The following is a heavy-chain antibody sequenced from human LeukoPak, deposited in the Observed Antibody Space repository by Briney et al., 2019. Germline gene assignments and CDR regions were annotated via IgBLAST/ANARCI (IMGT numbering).Heavy chain of an antibody. CDR3: VRTYYYDSSSGSFDY. CDR1: GYTFTGYY. V-gene: IGHV1-2*02. J-gene: IGHJ4*02. D-gene: IGHD3-22*01. CDR2: INPNSGGT. Sequence: ASVKVSCKASGYTFTGYYMHWVRQAPGQGLEWMGWINPNSGGTDYAQNFQGRVTMTRDTSISTAFMELSRLRSDDTAVYYCVRTYYYDSSSGSFDYWGQGTLVTVSS.